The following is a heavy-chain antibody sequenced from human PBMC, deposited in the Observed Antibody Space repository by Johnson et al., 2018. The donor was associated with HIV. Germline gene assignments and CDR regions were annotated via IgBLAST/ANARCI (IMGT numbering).Heavy chain of an antibody. J-gene: IGHJ3*02. Sequence: QVQLVESGGGVVQPGRSLRLSCAASGFTFSSYGMHWVRQAPGKGLEWVAVIWYDGSNKYYADSVKGRFTISRDNSKNTLYLQMNSLRPEDTAVYYCAKDSTSYSSRLVGAFDIWGQGTMVTVSS. D-gene: IGHD6-13*01. CDR2: IWYDGSNK. V-gene: IGHV3-33*06. CDR1: GFTFSSYG. CDR3: AKDSTSYSSRLVGAFDI.